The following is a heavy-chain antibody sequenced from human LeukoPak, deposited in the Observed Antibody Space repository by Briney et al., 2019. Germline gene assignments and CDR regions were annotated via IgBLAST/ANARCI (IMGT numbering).Heavy chain of an antibody. Sequence: PSETLSPTCTVSGGSISSYYWTWIRQPAGKGLEWIGRIYSDGTTKYNPSLTSRVTVSVATSQKQFSLKLGSVTTPDTAVYSCARGAFYSDYWGQGPLVTVST. D-gene: IGHD3-16*01. CDR3: ARGAFYSDY. CDR1: GGSISSYY. J-gene: IGHJ4*02. V-gene: IGHV4-4*07. CDR2: IYSDGTT.